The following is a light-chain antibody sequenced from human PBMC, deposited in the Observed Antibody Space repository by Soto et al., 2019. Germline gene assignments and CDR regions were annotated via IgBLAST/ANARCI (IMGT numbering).Light chain of an antibody. J-gene: IGKJ1*01. Sequence: IVLTQSPGTLSLSPGETATLCFRASQSVTTQLAWYQQKRGRAPRLIIHGASRRATGIPDRISGSGSGTDFTLTISRVEPEDVAVYYCQQYGGSTRTFGQGTKVDI. CDR1: QSVTTQ. V-gene: IGKV3-20*01. CDR3: QQYGGSTRT. CDR2: GAS.